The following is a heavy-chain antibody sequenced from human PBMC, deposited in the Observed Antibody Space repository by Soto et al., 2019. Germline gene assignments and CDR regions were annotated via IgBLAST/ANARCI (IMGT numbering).Heavy chain of an antibody. CDR3: AREYTPMAYNWFDP. J-gene: IGHJ5*02. CDR2: IYYNGST. D-gene: IGHD5-18*01. CDR1: GGSISSYY. V-gene: IGHV4-59*01. Sequence: SETLSLTCTVSGGSISSYYWSWIRQPPGKGLEWIGHIYYNGSTNYNPSLKSRVTISVDTSKNQFSLKLRSVTAADTAVYYCAREYTPMAYNWFDPWGQGTLVTVSS.